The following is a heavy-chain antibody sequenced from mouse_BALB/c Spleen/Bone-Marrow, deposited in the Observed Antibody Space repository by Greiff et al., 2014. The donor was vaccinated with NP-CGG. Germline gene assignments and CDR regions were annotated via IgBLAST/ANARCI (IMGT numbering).Heavy chain of an antibody. Sequence: VQRVESGPRLVQPSQSLSITCTVSGFSLTSYGVHWVRQSPGKGLEWLGVIWRGGSTDYNAAFMSRLSITKDNSKSQVFFKMNSLQADDTAIYHCAKRGNYGYFDYWGQGTTLTVSS. J-gene: IGHJ2*01. CDR1: GFSLTSYG. CDR2: IWRGGST. CDR3: AKRGNYGYFDY. V-gene: IGHV2-5*01. D-gene: IGHD2-1*01.